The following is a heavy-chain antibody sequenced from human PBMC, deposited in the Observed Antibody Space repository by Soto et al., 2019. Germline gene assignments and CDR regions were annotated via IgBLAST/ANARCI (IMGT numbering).Heavy chain of an antibody. CDR3: ARDALGLQWLQYCFDY. CDR1: GYTFPSYG. Sequence: QVQLVQSGAEVTKPGASVKVSCKASGYTFPSYGITWVRQAPGQGLEWMGWIIPYNGNTNYAQKLQGRVTMTTDTSTSTAYMELRSLRSDDTAVYYCARDALGLQWLQYCFDYWGQGTLVTVSS. D-gene: IGHD6-19*01. V-gene: IGHV1-18*01. J-gene: IGHJ4*02. CDR2: IIPYNGNT.